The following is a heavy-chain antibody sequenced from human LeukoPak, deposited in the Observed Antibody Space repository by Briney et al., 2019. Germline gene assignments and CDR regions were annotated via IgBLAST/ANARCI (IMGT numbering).Heavy chain of an antibody. D-gene: IGHD2-21*01. Sequence: SETLSLTCTVSGGSISSYYWSWIRQPAGKGLEWIGRIYTSGSTNYNPSLKSRVTMSVDTSKNQFSLKLSSVTAADTAVYYCARSNYYCGGGSCWFGPWGQGTLVTGSS. V-gene: IGHV4-4*07. CDR2: IYTSGST. CDR3: ARSNYYCGGGSCWFGP. J-gene: IGHJ5*02. CDR1: GGSISSYY.